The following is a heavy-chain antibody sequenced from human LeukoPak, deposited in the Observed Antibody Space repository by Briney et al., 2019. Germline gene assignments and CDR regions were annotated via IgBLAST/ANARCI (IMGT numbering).Heavy chain of an antibody. J-gene: IGHJ4*02. D-gene: IGHD3-9*01. CDR3: ARAHILTGYAFDY. V-gene: IGHV4-59*01. CDR1: GGSISSYY. CDR2: IYYSGST. Sequence: SETLSLTCTVSGGSISSYYWSWIRQPPGKGLEWIGYIYYSGSTNYNPSLKSRVTISVDTSKNQFSLKLSSVTAADTAVYYCARAHILTGYAFDYWGRGTLVTVSS.